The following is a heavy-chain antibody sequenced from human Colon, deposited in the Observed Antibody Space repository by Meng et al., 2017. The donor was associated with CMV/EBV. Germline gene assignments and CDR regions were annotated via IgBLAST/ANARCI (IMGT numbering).Heavy chain of an antibody. Sequence: GESLKISCAASGFTFSSHGMHWVRQAPGKGLERVAFIRYDGSKKYYADSVKGRFTISRDNSRTTLYLQVDSLRTDDTALYYCAKGGNWFRDWFDPWGQGTLVTVSS. D-gene: IGHD3-10*01. CDR2: IRYDGSKK. V-gene: IGHV3-30*02. CDR1: GFTFSSHG. CDR3: AKGGNWFRDWFDP. J-gene: IGHJ5*02.